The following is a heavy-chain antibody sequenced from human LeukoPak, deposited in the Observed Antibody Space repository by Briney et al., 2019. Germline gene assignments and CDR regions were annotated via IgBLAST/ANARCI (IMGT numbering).Heavy chain of an antibody. D-gene: IGHD3-22*01. J-gene: IGHJ1*01. Sequence: GGSLRLSCAASGFTFGDYYMTWIRQAPGEGLEWVSYISSSSSYTNYADSVKGRFTISRDNSKNTLYLQMNSLRAEDTAVYYCAKTPPYYYDSSGYYYDENFQHWGQGTLVTVSS. V-gene: IGHV3-11*03. CDR3: AKTPPYYYDSSGYYYDENFQH. CDR2: ISSSSSYT. CDR1: GFTFGDYY.